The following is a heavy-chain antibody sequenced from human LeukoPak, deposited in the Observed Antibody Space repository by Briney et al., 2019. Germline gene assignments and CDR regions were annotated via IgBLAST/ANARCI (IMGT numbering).Heavy chain of an antibody. Sequence: KPSETLSLTCTVSGGSISSYYWSWIRQPPGKGLEWIGYIYYSGSTNYNPSLKSRVTISVDTSKNQFSLKLSSVTAADTAVYYCARRRELREFDYWGQGTLVTVSS. CDR2: IYYSGST. D-gene: IGHD1-7*01. V-gene: IGHV4-59*08. CDR3: ARRRELREFDY. J-gene: IGHJ4*02. CDR1: GGSISSYY.